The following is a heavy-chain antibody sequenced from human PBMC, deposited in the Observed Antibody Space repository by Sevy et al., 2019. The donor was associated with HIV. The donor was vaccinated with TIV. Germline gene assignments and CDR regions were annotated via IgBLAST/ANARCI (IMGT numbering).Heavy chain of an antibody. J-gene: IGHJ6*02. D-gene: IGHD2-15*01. CDR2: ISYDGSNK. Sequence: GGSLRLSCAASGFTFSSYGMHWVRQAPGKGLEWVAVISYDGSNKYYADSVKGRFTISRDNSKNTRYLQMNSLRVEDTAVYYCAKDLSDIVVVVAAKTYYYGMDVWGQGTTVTVSS. CDR3: AKDLSDIVVVVAAKTYYYGMDV. V-gene: IGHV3-30*18. CDR1: GFTFSSYG.